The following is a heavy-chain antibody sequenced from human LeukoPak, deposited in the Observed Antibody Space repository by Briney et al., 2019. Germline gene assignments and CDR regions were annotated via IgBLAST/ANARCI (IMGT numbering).Heavy chain of an antibody. J-gene: IGHJ4*02. Sequence: GGSLRLSCAASGFTFDDYGMSWVRQAPGKGLELVSGINWNGGSTGYADSVKGRLTISRDNAKNSLYLQMNSLRAEDTALYYCARVDSSSWASWGQGTLVTVSS. D-gene: IGHD6-13*01. CDR1: GFTFDDYG. V-gene: IGHV3-20*04. CDR3: ARVDSSSWAS. CDR2: INWNGGST.